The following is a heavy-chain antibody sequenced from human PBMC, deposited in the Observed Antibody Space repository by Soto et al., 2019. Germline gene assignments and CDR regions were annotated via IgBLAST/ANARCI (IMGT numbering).Heavy chain of an antibody. D-gene: IGHD6-19*01. Sequence: QVQLVQSGAEVKKPGASVKVSCKASGYIFNNYAISWVRQAPGQGLEWMGWMNVYNGNTKYAQKVQGRLTMTTDTSSSTADMELRNLRSDATAVYYCAIDLSSGWFDHWGQGTLVTVSS. J-gene: IGHJ5*02. CDR3: AIDLSSGWFDH. CDR1: GYIFNNYA. V-gene: IGHV1-18*01. CDR2: MNVYNGNT.